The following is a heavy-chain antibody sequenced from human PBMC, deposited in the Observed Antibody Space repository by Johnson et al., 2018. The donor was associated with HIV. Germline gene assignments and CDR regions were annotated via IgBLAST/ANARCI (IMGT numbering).Heavy chain of an antibody. V-gene: IGHV3-66*02. Sequence: EKLVESGGGLVQPGGSLRLSCAASGFTVSSNYMSWVRQAPGKGLEWVSVIYSGGSTYYADSVKGRFTISRDNSKNTLFLQMGSLRAEDMAVYYCARRAHDAVDSWGQGTMVTVSS. CDR1: GFTVSSNY. CDR2: IYSGGST. CDR3: ARRAHDAVDS. J-gene: IGHJ3*02.